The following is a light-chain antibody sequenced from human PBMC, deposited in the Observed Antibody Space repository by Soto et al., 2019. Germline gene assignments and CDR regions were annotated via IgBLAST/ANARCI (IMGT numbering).Light chain of an antibody. Sequence: DFVMTQSPDSLDVSLGETATVNCKSSQSILYSSNNNNYLAWYRQKPGQPPKLLIYWASTRESGVPDRFNGSGSGTKFTLTISSLQAEDVAVYYCQQYYSTPFTFGPGTKVGI. CDR1: QSILYSSNNNNY. J-gene: IGKJ3*01. CDR3: QQYYSTPFT. CDR2: WAS. V-gene: IGKV4-1*01.